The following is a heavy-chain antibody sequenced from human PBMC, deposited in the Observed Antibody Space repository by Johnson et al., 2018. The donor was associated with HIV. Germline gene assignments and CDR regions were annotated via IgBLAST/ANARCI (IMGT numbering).Heavy chain of an antibody. V-gene: IGHV3-30*03. CDR2: ISYDGSNK. D-gene: IGHD1-26*01. Sequence: QVQLVESGGGVVQPGRSLRLSCAASGFTFSSYGMHWVRQAPGKGLEWVAVISYDGSNKYYADSVKGRFTISRDNSKKTLYMQMNSLRAEDTAVYYCARGRIRQAYSGNYDDAFDIWGQGTMATVSS. CDR1: GFTFSSYG. CDR3: ARGRIRQAYSGNYDDAFDI. J-gene: IGHJ3*02.